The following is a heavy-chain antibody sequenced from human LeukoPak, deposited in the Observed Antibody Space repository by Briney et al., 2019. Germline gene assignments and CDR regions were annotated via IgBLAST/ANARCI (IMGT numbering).Heavy chain of an antibody. CDR2: IYYSGST. CDR1: GGSISSYY. CDR3: ARDQGGYSYGLYYYYYGMDV. V-gene: IGHV4-59*01. Sequence: SETLSLTCTVSGGSISSYYWSWIRQPPGKGLEWIGYIYYSGSTNYNPSLKSRVTISVDTSKNQFSLKLSSVTAADTAVYYCARDQGGYSYGLYYYYYGMDVWGQGTTVTVSS. D-gene: IGHD5-18*01. J-gene: IGHJ6*02.